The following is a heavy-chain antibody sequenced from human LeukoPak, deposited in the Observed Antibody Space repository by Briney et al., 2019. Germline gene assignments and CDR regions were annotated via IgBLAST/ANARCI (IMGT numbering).Heavy chain of an antibody. Sequence: ASVKVSCKASGGTFSSYAISWVRQAPGQGLEWMGRIIPIFGTANYAQKLQGRVTMTTDTSTSTAYMGLRSLRSDDTAVYYCARYYYGSGRYYYYMDVWGKGTTVTVSS. D-gene: IGHD3-10*01. CDR3: ARYYYGSGRYYYYMDV. J-gene: IGHJ6*03. CDR2: IIPIFGTA. V-gene: IGHV1-69*05. CDR1: GGTFSSYA.